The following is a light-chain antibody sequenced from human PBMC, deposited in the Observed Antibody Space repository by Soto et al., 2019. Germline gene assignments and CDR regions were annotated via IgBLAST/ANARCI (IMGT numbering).Light chain of an antibody. CDR3: SSYTTSNTRQIV. V-gene: IGLV2-14*03. Sequence: QSVLTQPASVSGSPGQSITISSTGTSSDVGGYNYVSWYQHHPGKAPKLMIYDVSNRPSGVSNRFSGSKSGNTASLTISGLQPEDEADYYCSSYTTSNTRQIVFGSGTKVTV. CDR2: DVS. J-gene: IGLJ1*01. CDR1: SSDVGGYNY.